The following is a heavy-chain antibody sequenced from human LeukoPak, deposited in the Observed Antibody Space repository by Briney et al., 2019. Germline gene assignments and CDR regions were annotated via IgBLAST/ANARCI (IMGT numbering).Heavy chain of an antibody. CDR1: GFIFSSYG. D-gene: IGHD1-1*01. J-gene: IGHJ4*02. CDR3: AKDRRVGDRGRGWNDYYFDY. V-gene: IGHV3-30*18. Sequence: GRSLRLSCAASGFIFSSYGMHWVRQAPGKGLEWVAVISYDGSNKYYADSVKGRFTISRDNSKNTLYLQINNLRAEDTAVYYCAKDRRVGDRGRGWNDYYFDYWGQGTLVTVSS. CDR2: ISYDGSNK.